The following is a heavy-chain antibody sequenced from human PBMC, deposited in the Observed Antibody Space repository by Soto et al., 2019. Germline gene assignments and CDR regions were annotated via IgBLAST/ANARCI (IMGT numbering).Heavy chain of an antibody. CDR1: GFTFSKYG. V-gene: IGHV3-33*01. Sequence: GGSLRLSCAASGFTFSKYGMHWVRQAPGKRLEWVAIIWHDGNNKYYADSVRGRFIISRDNSKNRLYLQMNSLRAEDTAVYYCASDLVGASDSYELDVWGQGTPVTVSS. D-gene: IGHD1-26*01. J-gene: IGHJ6*02. CDR3: ASDLVGASDSYELDV. CDR2: IWHDGNNK.